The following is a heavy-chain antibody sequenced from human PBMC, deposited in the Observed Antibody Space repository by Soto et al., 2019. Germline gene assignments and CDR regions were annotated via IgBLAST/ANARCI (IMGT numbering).Heavy chain of an antibody. D-gene: IGHD2-21*02. CDR1: GGSISSSSYY. V-gene: IGHV4-39*01. CDR3: ARQRTTVVTQAYFDH. J-gene: IGHJ4*02. CDR2: IYYSGTT. Sequence: SETLSLTCTVSGGSISSSSYYWVWIRQPPGKGLEWIGSIYYSGTTYYNPSLKSRVTISVDTSKNQFSLKLSSVTATDTAVYYCARQRTTVVTQAYFDHWGQGALVTVSS.